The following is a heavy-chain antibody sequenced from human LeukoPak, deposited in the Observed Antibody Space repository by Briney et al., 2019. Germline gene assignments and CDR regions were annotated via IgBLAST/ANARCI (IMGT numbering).Heavy chain of an antibody. CDR2: ISSSGSTI. Sequence: GGSLRLSCAASGFTFSSYEMNWVRQAPGKGLEWVSYISSSGSTIYYADSVKGRFTISRGNAKNSLYLQMNSLRAEDTAVYYCASSSSWNDYWGQGTLVTVSS. CDR1: GFTFSSYE. J-gene: IGHJ4*02. D-gene: IGHD6-13*01. CDR3: ASSSSWNDY. V-gene: IGHV3-48*03.